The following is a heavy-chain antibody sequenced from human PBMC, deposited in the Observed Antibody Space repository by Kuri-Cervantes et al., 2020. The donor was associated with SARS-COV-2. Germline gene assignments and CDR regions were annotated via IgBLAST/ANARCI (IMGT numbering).Heavy chain of an antibody. D-gene: IGHD3-3*01. J-gene: IGHJ6*03. V-gene: IGHV3-74*01. CDR3: ARDDYDFWSGLPYYMDV. CDR2: INTDGSST. CDR1: GLTFSSYW. Sequence: LSLTCAASGLTFSSYWMHWVRQAPGKGLVWVSGINTDGSSTRYADSVKGQFTISRDNAKNTVYLQMNTLRAEDTAVYYCARDDYDFWSGLPYYMDVWGKGTTVTVSS.